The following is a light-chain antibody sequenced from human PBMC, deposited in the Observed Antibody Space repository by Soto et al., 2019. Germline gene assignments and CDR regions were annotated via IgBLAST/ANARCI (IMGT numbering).Light chain of an antibody. CDR1: RSFRGL. CDR3: QLHDYTPPT. CDR2: GAS. V-gene: IGKV3-11*01. Sequence: THSPVTPSLSPWQSAPLSCRGRRSFRGLLAWYQQKPGQAPSRLIYGASTRAAGIPDRFSGSGSCTDFTLTIIRREHEDDAVYYCQLHDYTPPTFGQGTRLEIK. J-gene: IGKJ5*01.